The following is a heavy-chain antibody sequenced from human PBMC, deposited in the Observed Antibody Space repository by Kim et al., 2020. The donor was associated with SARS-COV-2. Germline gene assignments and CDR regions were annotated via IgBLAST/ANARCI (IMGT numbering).Heavy chain of an antibody. D-gene: IGHD3-10*01. J-gene: IGHJ6*02. CDR2: IWYDGSNK. V-gene: IGHV3-33*01. Sequence: GGSLRLSCAASGFTFSSYGMHWVRQAPGKGLEWVAVIWYDGSNKYYADSVKGRFTISRDNSKNTLYLQMNSLRAEDTALYYCARGVYYGSGSLYYYYYYCMDVWSQGTTVTVSS. CDR3: ARGVYYGSGSLYYYYYYCMDV. CDR1: GFTFSSYG.